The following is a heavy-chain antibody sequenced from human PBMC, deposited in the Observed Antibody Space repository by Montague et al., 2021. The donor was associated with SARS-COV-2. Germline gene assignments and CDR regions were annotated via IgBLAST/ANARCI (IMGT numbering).Heavy chain of an antibody. CDR1: GDSVSSTSAS. D-gene: IGHD3-3*02. CDR3: ASAFYGDHWAFDV. J-gene: IGHJ3*01. CDR2: TYYRSWWRS. V-gene: IGHV6-1*01. Sequence: CAISGDSVSSTSASWNWIRQSPSRGLEWLGRTYYRSWWRSQYPGSLESRITISGDTSKNQFSLQLNSVTPEGTAAYYCASAFYGDHWAFDVWGQGTMVTVSS.